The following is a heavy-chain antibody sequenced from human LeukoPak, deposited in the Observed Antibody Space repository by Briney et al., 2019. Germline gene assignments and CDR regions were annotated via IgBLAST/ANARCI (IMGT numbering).Heavy chain of an antibody. J-gene: IGHJ4*02. CDR2: ISAYNGNT. D-gene: IGHD4-17*01. CDR1: GYTLTSYG. V-gene: IGHV1-18*01. Sequence: ASLKVSCKASGYTLTSYGISWVLQAPGQGLEWMGWISAYNGNTNYAQKLQGRVTMTTDTSTSTAYMDLRSLRSDDTAMYYCARGTVTTPFDYWGQGTLVTVSS. CDR3: ARGTVTTPFDY.